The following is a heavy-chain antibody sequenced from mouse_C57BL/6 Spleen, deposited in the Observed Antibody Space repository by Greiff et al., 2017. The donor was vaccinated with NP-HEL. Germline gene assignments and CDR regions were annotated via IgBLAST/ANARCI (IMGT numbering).Heavy chain of an antibody. Sequence: EVQLQQSGPELVKPGASVKISCKASGYTFTDYYMNWVKQSHGKSLEWIGDINPNNGGTSYNQKFKGKATLTVDKSSSTAYMERRSLTSEDSAVYYCARLGGNAWFAYWGQGTLVTVSA. J-gene: IGHJ3*01. V-gene: IGHV1-26*01. CDR2: INPNNGGT. CDR3: ARLGGNAWFAY. CDR1: GYTFTDYY.